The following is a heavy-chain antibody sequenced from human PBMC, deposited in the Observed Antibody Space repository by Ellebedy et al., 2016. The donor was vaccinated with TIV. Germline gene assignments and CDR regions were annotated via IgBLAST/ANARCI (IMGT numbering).Heavy chain of an antibody. CDR1: GFPVSDSS. J-gene: IGHJ4*02. CDR3: ARVLGSYKFDS. Sequence: PGGSLRLSCAASGFPVSDSSMTWVRQAPGKGLEWVSLIYTGGSTHYADSVNGRFTISRDNSNNKVYLQMNSLRAEDTAVYYCARVLGSYKFDSWGQGTLVTVSS. V-gene: IGHV3-53*01. D-gene: IGHD3-10*01. CDR2: IYTGGST.